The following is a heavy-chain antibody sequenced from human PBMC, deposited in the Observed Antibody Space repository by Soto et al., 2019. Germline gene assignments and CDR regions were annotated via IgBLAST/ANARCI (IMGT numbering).Heavy chain of an antibody. CDR2: ISTTSGNT. CDR3: ARDNGYYDF. J-gene: IGHJ4*02. Sequence: QIQMVQSGAEVKQPGASVKISCKTSGYTFSSYSITWVRQAPGQGLEWMAWISTTSGNTHYAERVQDRVTVTLDKSARTAFMEMWGLTSDDTAVYFCARDNGYYDFWGQGTLVTVSS. CDR1: GYTFSSYS. D-gene: IGHD2-8*01. V-gene: IGHV1-18*01.